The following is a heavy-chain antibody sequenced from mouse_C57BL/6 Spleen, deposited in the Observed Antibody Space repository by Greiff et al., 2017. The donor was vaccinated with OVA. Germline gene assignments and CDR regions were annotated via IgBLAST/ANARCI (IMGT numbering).Heavy chain of an antibody. D-gene: IGHD1-1*01. J-gene: IGHJ1*03. CDR3: ASDYYGSSYGYFDV. CDR2: IYPGDGDT. CDR1: GYAFSSSW. V-gene: IGHV1-82*01. Sequence: VQLQQSGPELVKPGASVKISCKASGYAFSSSWMNWVKQRPGKGLEWIGRIYPGDGDTNYNGKFKGKATLTADKSSSTAYMQLSSLTSEDSAVYFGASDYYGSSYGYFDVWGTGTTVTVSS.